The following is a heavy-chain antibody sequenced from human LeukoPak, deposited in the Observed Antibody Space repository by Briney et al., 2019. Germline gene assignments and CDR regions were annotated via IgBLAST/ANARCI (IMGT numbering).Heavy chain of an antibody. Sequence: ASVNVSCKASVGTFSSYAISWVRQAPGQGLEWMGGIIPIFGTADYAQKFQGRVTITADESTSTAYMELSSLRSEDTAGYYCARDHYYYGSGSYYNPLGYWGQGTLVTVSS. CDR3: ARDHYYYGSGSYYNPLGY. J-gene: IGHJ4*02. CDR1: VGTFSSYA. D-gene: IGHD3-10*01. CDR2: IIPIFGTA. V-gene: IGHV1-69*13.